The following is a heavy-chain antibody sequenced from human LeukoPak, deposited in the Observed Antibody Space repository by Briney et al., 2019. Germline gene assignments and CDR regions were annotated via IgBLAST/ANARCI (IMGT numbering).Heavy chain of an antibody. V-gene: IGHV1-18*01. CDR1: GYTFTSYG. CDR3: ARTPQFGVVIIYWFDP. Sequence: GASVKVSCKASGYTFTSYGISWVRQAPGQGLEWMGWISAYNGNKNYAQKLQGRVTMTTDTSTSTAYMELRSLRSDDTAVYYCARTPQFGVVIIYWFDPWGQGTLVTVSS. D-gene: IGHD3-3*01. J-gene: IGHJ5*02. CDR2: ISAYNGNK.